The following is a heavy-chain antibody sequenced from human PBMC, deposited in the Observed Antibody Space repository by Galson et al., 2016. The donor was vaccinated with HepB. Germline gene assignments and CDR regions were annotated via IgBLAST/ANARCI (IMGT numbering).Heavy chain of an antibody. J-gene: IGHJ3*02. CDR2: IYHRGDI. CDR1: GGSISSSAW. Sequence: SETLSLTCAVSGGSISSSAWWSWVRQPPGRGLEWIGEIYHRGDINYNPSLRSRVTISLDNSKHHFSLRLTSVTAADTAVYYCARGGDYGAHELDIWGQGTLVSVSS. CDR3: ARGGDYGAHELDI. D-gene: IGHD4-17*01. V-gene: IGHV4-4*02.